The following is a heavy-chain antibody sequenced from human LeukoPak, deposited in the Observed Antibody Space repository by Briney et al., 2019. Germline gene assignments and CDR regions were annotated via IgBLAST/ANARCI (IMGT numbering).Heavy chain of an antibody. D-gene: IGHD4-23*01. Sequence: GGSLRLSCAASGSTFGSYSMNWVRQAPGKGLEWVSSISSSSSYIYYADSVKGRFTISRDNAKNSLYLQMNSLRAEDTAVYYCARERYGGNTGADYWGQGTLVTVSS. CDR1: GSTFGSYS. CDR2: ISSSSSYI. V-gene: IGHV3-21*01. CDR3: ARERYGGNTGADY. J-gene: IGHJ4*02.